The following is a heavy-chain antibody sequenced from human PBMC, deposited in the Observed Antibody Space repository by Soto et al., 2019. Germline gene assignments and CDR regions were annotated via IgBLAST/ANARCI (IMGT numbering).Heavy chain of an antibody. D-gene: IGHD3-10*01. Sequence: GASVEVSCKASGDSLTGYYMHWVRQATGQGLEWMGWINPNSGGTNYAQKFQGWVTMTRDTSISTAYIELSRLRSDDTAAYYCARAVSMVRGVIGSNYYYYGMDVWGQGTTVTVSS. CDR2: INPNSGGT. CDR3: ARAVSMVRGVIGSNYYYYGMDV. J-gene: IGHJ6*02. V-gene: IGHV1-2*04. CDR1: GDSLTGYY.